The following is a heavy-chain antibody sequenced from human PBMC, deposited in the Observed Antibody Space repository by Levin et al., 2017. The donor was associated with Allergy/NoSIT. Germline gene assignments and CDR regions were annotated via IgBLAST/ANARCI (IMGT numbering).Heavy chain of an antibody. J-gene: IGHJ3*02. D-gene: IGHD6-13*01. CDR1: GFTFSSYS. Sequence: GESLKISCAASGFTFSSYSMNWVRQAPGKGLEWVSSISSSSSYIYYADSVKGRFTISRDNAKNSLYLQMNSLRAEDTAVYYCARDRRDSSSLDAFDSWGQGTMVTVSS. CDR2: ISSSSSYI. CDR3: ARDRRDSSSLDAFDS. V-gene: IGHV3-21*01.